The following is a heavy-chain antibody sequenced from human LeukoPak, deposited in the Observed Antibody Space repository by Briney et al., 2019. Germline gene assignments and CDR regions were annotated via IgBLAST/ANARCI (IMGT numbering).Heavy chain of an antibody. CDR3: AREPVRKRWFDS. Sequence: GGSLRLSCTGSGFAFSNYWMSWVRQAPGKGLEWVANIKYDGSEKYYVDSVKGRLAISRDNAKNSLYLQMNSLRAEDTAVYYCAREPVRKRWFDSWDQGTLVTVSS. J-gene: IGHJ5*01. V-gene: IGHV3-7*03. CDR2: IKYDGSEK. D-gene: IGHD3-10*01. CDR1: GFAFSNYW.